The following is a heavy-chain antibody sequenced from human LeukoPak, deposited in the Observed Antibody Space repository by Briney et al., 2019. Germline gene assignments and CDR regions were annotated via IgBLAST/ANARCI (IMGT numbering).Heavy chain of an antibody. V-gene: IGHV3-30*02. J-gene: IGHJ5*02. CDR2: IRSDGSTK. CDR3: ASQVPSSGYWFDP. D-gene: IGHD6-19*01. Sequence: HTGGSLRLSCAASGLTVSRNYMSWVRQAPGKGLEWMAFIRSDGSTKYYADSVKGRFTISRDNSKNTLYLQMNSLRAEDTAVYYCASQVPSSGYWFDPWGQGTLVTVSS. CDR1: GLTVSRNY.